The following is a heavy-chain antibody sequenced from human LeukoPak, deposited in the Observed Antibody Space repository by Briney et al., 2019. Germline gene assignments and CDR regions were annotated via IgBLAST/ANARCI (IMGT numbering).Heavy chain of an antibody. V-gene: IGHV4-34*01. CDR2: INHSGST. J-gene: IGHJ3*02. CDR1: DGSFSGYY. D-gene: IGHD3-9*01. CDR3: ARAALRYFDWSLRFSAFDI. Sequence: SETLSLTCAVYDGSFSGYYWSWIRQPPGKGLEWIGEINHSGSTNYNPSPKSRVTISVDTSKNQSSLKLSSVTAADTAVYYCARAALRYFDWSLRFSAFDIWGQGTMVTVSS.